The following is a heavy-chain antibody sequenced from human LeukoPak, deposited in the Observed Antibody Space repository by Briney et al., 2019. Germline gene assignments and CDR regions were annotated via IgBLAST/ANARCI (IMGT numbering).Heavy chain of an antibody. CDR3: SRGPTQQWLYFGTDV. Sequence: GGSLRLSCTASGFTFGDHAMSWVRQAPGKGLEWLGFIRSKAYGGTTEYAASAKGRFTISRDDSKSIAYLQMNSLTTEDTAVYYCSRGPTQQWLYFGTDVWGQGTTVIVSS. J-gene: IGHJ6*02. V-gene: IGHV3-49*04. CDR2: IRSKAYGGTT. CDR1: GFTFGDHA. D-gene: IGHD5-18*01.